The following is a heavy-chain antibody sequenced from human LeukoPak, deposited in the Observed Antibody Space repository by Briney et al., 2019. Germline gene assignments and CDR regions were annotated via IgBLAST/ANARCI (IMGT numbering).Heavy chain of an antibody. Sequence: SETLSLTCTGSGGSLSSYYWSWIRQPPGKGLEWIGYIYYSGSTNYNPSLKSRVTISVDTSKNQFSLKLSSVTAADAAVYFCARYSGTYYVYWGQGTLVTVSS. D-gene: IGHD1-26*01. CDR1: GGSLSSYY. V-gene: IGHV4-59*01. CDR2: IYYSGST. CDR3: ARYSGTYYVY. J-gene: IGHJ4*02.